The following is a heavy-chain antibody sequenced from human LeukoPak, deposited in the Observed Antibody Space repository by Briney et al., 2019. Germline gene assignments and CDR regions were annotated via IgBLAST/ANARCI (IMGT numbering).Heavy chain of an antibody. Sequence: APVKVSCKASGYTFTGYYMHWVRQAPGQGLEWMGWINPNSGGTNYAQKFQGRVTMTRDTSISTAYMELSRLRSDDTAVYYCARSHSYYGSGSYSVYWGQGTLVTVSS. V-gene: IGHV1-2*02. CDR3: ARSHSYYGSGSYSVY. CDR2: INPNSGGT. D-gene: IGHD3-10*01. CDR1: GYTFTGYY. J-gene: IGHJ4*02.